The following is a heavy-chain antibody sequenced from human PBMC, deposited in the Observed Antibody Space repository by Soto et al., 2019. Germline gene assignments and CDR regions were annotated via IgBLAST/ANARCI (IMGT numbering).Heavy chain of an antibody. V-gene: IGHV1-69*13. Sequence: GASVKVSCKASGGTFSSYAISWVRQAPGQGLEWMGGIIPIFGTANYAQKFQGRVTITADESTSTAYMELSSLRSEDTAVYYCATTLAVAARRYNWFDPWGQGTLVTVS. CDR1: GGTFSSYA. CDR2: IIPIFGTA. CDR3: ATTLAVAARRYNWFDP. J-gene: IGHJ5*02. D-gene: IGHD6-6*01.